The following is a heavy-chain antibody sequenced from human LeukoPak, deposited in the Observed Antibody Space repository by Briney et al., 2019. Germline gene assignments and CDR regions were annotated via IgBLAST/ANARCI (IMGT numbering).Heavy chain of an antibody. CDR2: INHSGGT. Sequence: SETLSLTCAVYGGSFSGYYWSWIRQPPGKGLEGIGEINHSGGTNSNPSLKSRVTISVDTSKNQFSLKLSSVTAADTAVYYCARAKVRITMVRGTRPNWFDPWGQGTLVTVSS. J-gene: IGHJ5*02. CDR3: ARAKVRITMVRGTRPNWFDP. CDR1: GGSFSGYY. D-gene: IGHD3-10*01. V-gene: IGHV4-34*01.